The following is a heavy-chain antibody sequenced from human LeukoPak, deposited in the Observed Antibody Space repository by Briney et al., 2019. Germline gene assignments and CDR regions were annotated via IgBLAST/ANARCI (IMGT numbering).Heavy chain of an antibody. CDR1: GFTFSSYA. D-gene: IGHD6-13*01. Sequence: GGSLRLSCAASGFTFSSYAMHWVRQAPGKGLEWVAVISYDGSNKYYADSVKGRFTISRDNSKNTLYLQMNSLRAEDTAVYYCAKRDQQYSSSWYSASYYFDYWGQGTLVTVSS. J-gene: IGHJ4*02. CDR2: ISYDGSNK. CDR3: AKRDQQYSSSWYSASYYFDY. V-gene: IGHV3-30-3*02.